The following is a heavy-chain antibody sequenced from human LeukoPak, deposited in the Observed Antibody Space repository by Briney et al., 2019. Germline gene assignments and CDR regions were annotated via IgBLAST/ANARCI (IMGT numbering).Heavy chain of an antibody. Sequence: GGSLRLSCAASGFTFSSYAMHWVRQAPGKGLEWVAVISYDGSNKYYADSVKGRFTISRDNFKNTLYLQMNSLRAEDTAVYYCARDLQENGMDVWGQGTTVTVSS. CDR2: ISYDGSNK. V-gene: IGHV3-30-3*01. CDR1: GFTFSSYA. CDR3: ARDLQENGMDV. J-gene: IGHJ6*02. D-gene: IGHD4-11*01.